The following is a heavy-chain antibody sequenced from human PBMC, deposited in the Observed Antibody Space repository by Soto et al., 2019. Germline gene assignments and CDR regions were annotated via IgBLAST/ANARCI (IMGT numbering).Heavy chain of an antibody. J-gene: IGHJ5*02. CDR3: AGYYDFWSGYYKSYWFDP. Sequence: PSETLSLTCTVSGGSISSYYWSWIRQPPGKGLEWIGYIYYSGSTNYNPSLKSRVTISVDTSKNQFSLKLSSVTAADTAVYYCAGYYDFWSGYYKSYWFDPWGQGTLVTVS. CDR1: GGSISSYY. V-gene: IGHV4-59*01. D-gene: IGHD3-3*01. CDR2: IYYSGST.